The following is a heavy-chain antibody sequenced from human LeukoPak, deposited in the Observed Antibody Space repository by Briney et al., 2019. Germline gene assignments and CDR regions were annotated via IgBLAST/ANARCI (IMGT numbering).Heavy chain of an antibody. J-gene: IGHJ6*02. CDR1: GFTFSSYS. CDR3: ARDHTLFPVTWFGDYYYYGMDV. D-gene: IGHD3-10*01. CDR2: ISSSSSYI. Sequence: GGSLRLSCAASGFTFSSYSMNWVRQAPGRGLEWVSSISSSSSYIYFADSVKGRFTISRDNAKNSLYLQMNSLRAEDTAVYYCARDHTLFPVTWFGDYYYYGMDVWGQGTTVTVSS. V-gene: IGHV3-21*01.